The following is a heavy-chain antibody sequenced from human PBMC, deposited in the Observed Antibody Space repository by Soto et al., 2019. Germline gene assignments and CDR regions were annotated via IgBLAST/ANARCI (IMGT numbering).Heavy chain of an antibody. CDR2: IKSKTDGGTT. CDR1: GFTFSNAW. V-gene: IGHV3-15*01. Sequence: GGSLRLSCAASGFTFSNAWMSWVRQAPGKGLEWVGRIKSKTDGGTTDYAAPVKGRFTISRDDSKNTLYLQMNSLKTEDTAVYYCTTKVRGVIKQFVDYWGQGTLVTVSS. CDR3: TTKVRGVIKQFVDY. D-gene: IGHD3-10*01. J-gene: IGHJ4*02.